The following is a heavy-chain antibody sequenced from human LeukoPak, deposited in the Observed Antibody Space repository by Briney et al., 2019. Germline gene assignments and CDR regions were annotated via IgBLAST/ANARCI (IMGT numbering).Heavy chain of an antibody. Sequence: PSETLSLTCTVSGGSISSGGYYWSWIRQHPGKSLEWIGYIYYSGSTYYNPSLKSRVTISVDTSKNQFSLKLSSVTAADTAVYYCARAYTSWSFDYWGQGTLVTVSS. CDR2: IYYSGST. J-gene: IGHJ4*02. CDR3: ARAYTSWSFDY. V-gene: IGHV4-31*03. CDR1: GGSISSGGYY. D-gene: IGHD2-2*02.